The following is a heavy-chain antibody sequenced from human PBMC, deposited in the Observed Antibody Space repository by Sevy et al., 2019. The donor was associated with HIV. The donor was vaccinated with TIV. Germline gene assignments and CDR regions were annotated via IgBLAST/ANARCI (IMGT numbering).Heavy chain of an antibody. Sequence: GGSLRLSCAASGFTFTSYAVSWVRQAPGRGLEWVSTVSGSGGTIYYADSVKGRFTISRDNSKNTLYLQMNSLRAEDTAVYYCAKESAHFDCWGQGTLVTVSS. CDR1: GFTFTSYA. J-gene: IGHJ4*02. V-gene: IGHV3-23*01. CDR3: AKESAHFDC. CDR2: VSGSGGTI.